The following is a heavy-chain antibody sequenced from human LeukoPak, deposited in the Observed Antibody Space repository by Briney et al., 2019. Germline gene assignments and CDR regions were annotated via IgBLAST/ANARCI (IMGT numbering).Heavy chain of an antibody. Sequence: GGSLRLSCTASGFTFRSYWMTCVRQAPGKGLEWVVNVKQDESERYYVDSVKGRFIISRDNAKNSLYLQMNSLRAEDTAVYSCTRDRQGPKLYEMHVWGQGTTVTVSS. CDR1: GFTFRSYW. V-gene: IGHV3-7*01. D-gene: IGHD3-10*01. J-gene: IGHJ6*02. CDR2: VKQDESER. CDR3: TRDRQGPKLYEMHV.